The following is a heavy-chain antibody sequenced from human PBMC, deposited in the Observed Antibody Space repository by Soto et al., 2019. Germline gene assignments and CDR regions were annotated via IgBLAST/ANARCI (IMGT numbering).Heavy chain of an antibody. V-gene: IGHV4-59*01. D-gene: IGHD4-17*01. J-gene: IGHJ3*02. CDR3: ARPDYGGNSDDAFDI. CDR2: IYYSGST. CDR1: GGSISSYY. Sequence: SETLSLTCTVSGGSISSYYWSWIRQPPGEGLEWIGYIYYSGSTNYNPSLKSRVTISVDTSKNQFSLKLSSVTAADTAVYYCARPDYGGNSDDAFDIWGQGTMVTVSS.